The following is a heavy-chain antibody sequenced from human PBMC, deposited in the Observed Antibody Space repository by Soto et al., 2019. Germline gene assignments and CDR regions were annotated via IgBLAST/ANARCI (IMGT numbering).Heavy chain of an antibody. Sequence: QLQLQESGPGLVKPSETLSLTCGVSGGSISSSSYYWGWIRQPPGKGLEWIGSIYYSGSIYYNPSLKSRVTISVDTSKNQFSLKLSSVTAAETAVYYCARQSSGWYNWFDPWGQGTLVTVSS. CDR3: ARQSSGWYNWFDP. V-gene: IGHV4-39*01. J-gene: IGHJ5*02. D-gene: IGHD6-19*01. CDR2: IYYSGSI. CDR1: GGSISSSSYY.